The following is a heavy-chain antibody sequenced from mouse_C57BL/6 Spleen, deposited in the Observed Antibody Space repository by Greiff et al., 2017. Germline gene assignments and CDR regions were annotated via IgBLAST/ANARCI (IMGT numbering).Heavy chain of an antibody. D-gene: IGHD2-2*01. CDR2: FHPYNDDT. Sequence: VKLVESGAELMKPGASVKLSCKATGYTFTTYPIEWMKQNHGKSLEWIGNFHPYNDDTKYNEKFKGKATLTVEKSSSTVYLELSRLTSDDSAVYYCARGVGYGYDRHFDYWGQGTTLTVSS. CDR1: GYTFTTYP. CDR3: ARGVGYGYDRHFDY. V-gene: IGHV1-47*01. J-gene: IGHJ2*01.